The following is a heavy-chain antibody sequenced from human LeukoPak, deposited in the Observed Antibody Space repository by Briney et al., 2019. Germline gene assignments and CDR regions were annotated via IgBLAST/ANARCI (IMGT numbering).Heavy chain of an antibody. D-gene: IGHD6-13*01. CDR1: GGSISSYY. CDR3: ARSRRGSTRWGAFDI. CDR2: ISGTGTP. V-gene: IGHV4-59*13. J-gene: IGHJ3*02. Sequence: SETLSLTCTVSGGSISSYYWSWIRQPPGKGLEWIAYISGTGTPNYSPSLKSRVTISIDTSKNQVSLNLRSVTAADSAVYYCARSRRGSTRWGAFDIWGQGTMVTVSS.